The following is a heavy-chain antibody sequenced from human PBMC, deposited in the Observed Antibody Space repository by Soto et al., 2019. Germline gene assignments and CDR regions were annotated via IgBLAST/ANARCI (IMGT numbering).Heavy chain of an antibody. CDR2: VSYSGKT. CDR3: ARQQYTVVTAFDV. CDR1: GGSVTPYY. Sequence: QVQLQESGPGLVKTSDTLSLTCTVSGGSVTPYYWSWIRQSPWEGLEWIGYVSYSGKTGYNPSLKSRVSMSIDTSKNEFSLKLTSLTAADAATYYCARQQYTVVTAFDVWGQGTTVAVSS. J-gene: IGHJ3*01. D-gene: IGHD2-15*01. V-gene: IGHV4-59*02.